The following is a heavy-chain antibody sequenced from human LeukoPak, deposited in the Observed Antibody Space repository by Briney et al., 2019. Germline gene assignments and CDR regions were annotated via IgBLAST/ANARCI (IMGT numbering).Heavy chain of an antibody. J-gene: IGHJ5*02. D-gene: IGHD1-26*01. V-gene: IGHV4-4*09. Sequence: WETLSLTCTVSGGSISGYYWTWIRQPPGQGLKWSADIHSNGYTNYNPSLRSRVTISVDPSKNQFSLTVTPVTAADTAIYYCAQRQGPMSGTYDYFDPWGQGALVTVSS. CDR1: GGSISGYY. CDR3: AQRQGPMSGTYDYFDP. CDR2: IHSNGYT.